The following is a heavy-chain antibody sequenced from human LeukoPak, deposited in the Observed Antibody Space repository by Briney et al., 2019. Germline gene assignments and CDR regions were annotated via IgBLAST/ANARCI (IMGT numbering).Heavy chain of an antibody. CDR2: INHSVST. CDR3: ARKVAAVNWFDP. V-gene: IGHV4-34*01. J-gene: IGHJ5*02. CDR1: GGSFSGYY. Sequence: PSETLSLTCAVYGGSFSGYYWSWIRQPPGKGLEWIGEINHSVSTNYNPSLKSRVTISVDTSKNQFSLKLSSVTAADTAVYYCARKVAAVNWFDPWGQGTLVTVSS. D-gene: IGHD6-19*01.